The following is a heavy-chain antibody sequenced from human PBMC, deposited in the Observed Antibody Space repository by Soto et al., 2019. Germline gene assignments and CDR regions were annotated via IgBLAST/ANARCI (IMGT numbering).Heavy chain of an antibody. CDR3: AKDLRPGGRCYNFDY. CDR2: ISGSGGST. CDR1: GFTFSSYA. D-gene: IGHD2-15*01. Sequence: EVQLLESGGGLVQPGGSLRLSCAASGFTFSSYAMSWVRQAPGKGLEWVSAISGSGGSTYYADSVKGRFTISRDNSKNTVYLQMNSLRADDTAVYYCAKDLRPGGRCYNFDYWGQGPLVTVSS. V-gene: IGHV3-23*01. J-gene: IGHJ4*02.